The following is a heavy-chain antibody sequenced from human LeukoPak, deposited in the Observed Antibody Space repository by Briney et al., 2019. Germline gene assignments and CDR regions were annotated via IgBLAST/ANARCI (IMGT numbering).Heavy chain of an antibody. J-gene: IGHJ3*02. Sequence: PSETLSLTCAVSGGSISSSNWWSWVRQPPGKGLEWIGEIYHSGSTNYNPSLKSRVTISVDKSENQFSLKLSSVTAADTAVYYCASYNPAAVTTSDAFDIWGQGTMVTVSS. CDR2: IYHSGST. CDR3: ASYNPAAVTTSDAFDI. V-gene: IGHV4-4*02. CDR1: GGSISSSNW. D-gene: IGHD4-17*01.